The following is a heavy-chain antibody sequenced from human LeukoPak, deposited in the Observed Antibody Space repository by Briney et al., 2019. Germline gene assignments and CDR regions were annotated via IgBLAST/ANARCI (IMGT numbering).Heavy chain of an antibody. J-gene: IGHJ6*03. CDR2: IYYSGST. V-gene: IGHV4-59*01. CDR3: ARAFYPGYYSYMAV. Sequence: SGTLSLTCTVSGGSISPYYWGWIRQPPGKGLEWIGYIYYSGSTKYNPSLKSRVTISVDTSKNQCSLKLSSVTAADTAVYYGARAFYPGYYSYMAVWGKGTTVTVSS. D-gene: IGHD3-3*02. CDR1: GGSISPYY.